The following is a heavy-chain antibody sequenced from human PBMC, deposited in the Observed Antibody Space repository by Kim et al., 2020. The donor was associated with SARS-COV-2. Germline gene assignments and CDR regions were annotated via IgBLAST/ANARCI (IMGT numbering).Heavy chain of an antibody. V-gene: IGHV4-34*01. D-gene: IGHD3-10*01. CDR3: ARGRITMVRGVEPWFDP. J-gene: IGHJ5*02. Sequence: HKSVGTISGDTSKNQFSLKLSSVTAADTAVYYCARGRITMVRGVEPWFDPWGQGTLVTVSS.